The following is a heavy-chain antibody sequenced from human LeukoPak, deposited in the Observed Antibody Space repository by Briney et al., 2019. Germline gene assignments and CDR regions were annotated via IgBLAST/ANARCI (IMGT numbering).Heavy chain of an antibody. D-gene: IGHD5-24*01. CDR1: GFTFSSYA. V-gene: IGHV3-30-3*01. Sequence: GGSLRLPCAASGFTFSSYAMHWVRQAPGKGLEWVAVISYDGSNKYYADSVKGRFTISRDNSKNTLYLQMNSLRAEDTAVYYCARPLGGLQQGYLDYWGQGTLVTVSS. CDR2: ISYDGSNK. CDR3: ARPLGGLQQGYLDY. J-gene: IGHJ4*02.